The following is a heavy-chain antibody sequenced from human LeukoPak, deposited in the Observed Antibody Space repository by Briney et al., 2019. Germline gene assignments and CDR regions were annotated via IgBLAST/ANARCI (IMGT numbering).Heavy chain of an antibody. J-gene: IGHJ4*02. V-gene: IGHV4-4*09. CDR3: ARPGQSSWWVYFNY. D-gene: IGHD2-15*01. Sequence: SETLSLTCTVSGGFSSFYYWTWIRQPPGKGLEWIGNIHTSGSTDYSPSLKSRVTMSVDTSKNQFSLRLSSVTAADTAVYYCARPGQSSWWVYFNYWGQGTLVTVSS. CDR2: IHTSGST. CDR1: GGFSSFYY.